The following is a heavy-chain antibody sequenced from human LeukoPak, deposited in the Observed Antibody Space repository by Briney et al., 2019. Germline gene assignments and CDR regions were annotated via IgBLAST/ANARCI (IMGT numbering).Heavy chain of an antibody. Sequence: GGSLRLSCAASGFTFSSYAMSWVRQAPGKGLERVSAISGSGGSTYYADSVKGRFTISRDNSKNTLYLQMNSLRAEDTAVYYCAKAAMDPDYYYYGMDVWGKGTTVTVSS. CDR3: AKAAMDPDYYYYGMDV. CDR2: ISGSGGST. CDR1: GFTFSSYA. V-gene: IGHV3-23*01. J-gene: IGHJ6*04. D-gene: IGHD5-18*01.